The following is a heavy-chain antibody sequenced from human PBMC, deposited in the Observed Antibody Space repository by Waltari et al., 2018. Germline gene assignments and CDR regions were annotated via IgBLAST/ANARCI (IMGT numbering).Heavy chain of an antibody. CDR1: AASISSYY. D-gene: IGHD2-2*01. CDR3: ARGDTSNWYASYFDF. J-gene: IGHJ4*02. V-gene: IGHV4-59*01. CDR2: IYFSGST. Sequence: QVRLQESGPGLVKPSETLSHTCTVSAASISSYYWSWIRQPPGKGLEWIAYIYFSGSTSYNPALKGRVAIAGDTSKKQFSLRLSSVTAADTAVYYCARGDTSNWYASYFDFWGQGILVSVSS.